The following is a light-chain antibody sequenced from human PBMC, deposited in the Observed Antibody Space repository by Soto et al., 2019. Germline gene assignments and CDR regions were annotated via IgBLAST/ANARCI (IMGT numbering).Light chain of an antibody. Sequence: TVLTQSPATLSLSPGERASLSCRASQSVGDYLAWYQQKPGQAPRLLIYGASSRATGIPDRFSGSGSGTDFTLTISRLEPEDFAVYYCQQYGSSPQTFGQGTRLEIK. CDR2: GAS. J-gene: IGKJ5*01. CDR3: QQYGSSPQT. V-gene: IGKV3-20*01. CDR1: QSVGDY.